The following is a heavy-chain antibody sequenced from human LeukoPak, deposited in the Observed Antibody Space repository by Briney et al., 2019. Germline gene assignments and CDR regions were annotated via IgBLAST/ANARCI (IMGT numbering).Heavy chain of an antibody. CDR3: ARDMTEHYFYYMDV. J-gene: IGHJ6*03. V-gene: IGHV1-18*01. CDR2: ISAYNGNT. Sequence: ASVKVSCKASGYTFTSYGISWVRQAPGQGLEGMGWISAYNGNTNYAQKLQGRVTMTTDTSTSKAHMELRSLRSDDTAVYYCARDMTEHYFYYMDVWGKGTTVTVSS. D-gene: IGHD2-21*02. CDR1: GYTFTSYG.